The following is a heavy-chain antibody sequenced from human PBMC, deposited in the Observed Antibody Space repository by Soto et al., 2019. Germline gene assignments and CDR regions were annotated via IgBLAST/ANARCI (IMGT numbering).Heavy chain of an antibody. V-gene: IGHV1-69*01. CDR2: IIPIFGTA. D-gene: IGHD3-9*01. CDR1: GGTFSSYA. J-gene: IGHJ6*02. Sequence: QVQLVQSGAEVKKPGSSVKVSCKASGGTFSSYAISWVRQAPGQGLEWMGGIIPIFGTANYAQKFQGRVTITADESTSTAYMELSSLRSEDTAVYYCARDLYDILTGYRYYYGMDVWGQGTTVTVSS. CDR3: ARDLYDILTGYRYYYGMDV.